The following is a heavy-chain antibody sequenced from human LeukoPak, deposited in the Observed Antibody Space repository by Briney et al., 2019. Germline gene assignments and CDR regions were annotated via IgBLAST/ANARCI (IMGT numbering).Heavy chain of an antibody. J-gene: IGHJ4*02. CDR3: ARVGVVGATVDY. CDR2: INPSSGGT. V-gene: IGHV1-2*02. D-gene: IGHD1-26*01. CDR1: GYTFTGYY. Sequence: ASVTVSCKAPGYTFTGYYMHWVRQAPGQGLEWMGWINPSSGGTNYAQKFQGRVTMTRDTSINTAYMELSRLRSDDTAVYYCARVGVVGATVDYWGQGTLVTVSS.